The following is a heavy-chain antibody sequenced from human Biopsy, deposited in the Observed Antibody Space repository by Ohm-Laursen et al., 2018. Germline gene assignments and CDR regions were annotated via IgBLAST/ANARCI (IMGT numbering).Heavy chain of an antibody. Sequence: SPRLSCSASGFTFSSYAMTWVRQAPGKGLEWVSGIDGSGSSTYYADSVKGRFTISRDNSKNTLYLQMNSLRAEDTAVYYCAEGDWIYYFDYWGQGTLVTVSS. CDR2: IDGSGSST. J-gene: IGHJ4*02. CDR3: AEGDWIYYFDY. CDR1: GFTFSSYA. D-gene: IGHD2-21*02. V-gene: IGHV3-23*05.